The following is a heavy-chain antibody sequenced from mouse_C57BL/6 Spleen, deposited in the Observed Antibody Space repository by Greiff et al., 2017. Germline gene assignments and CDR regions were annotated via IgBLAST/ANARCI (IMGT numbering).Heavy chain of an antibody. CDR2: INPGSGGT. CDR1: GYAFTNYL. V-gene: IGHV1-54*01. D-gene: IGHD2-4*01. Sequence: QVQLQQSGAELVRPGTSVKVSCKASGYAFTNYLIEWVKQRPGQGLEWIGVINPGSGGTNYNEKFKGTATLTADKSSSTAYMQLSSLTSEDSAVYFCARTPAYYDYDGAMDYWGQGTSVTVSS. J-gene: IGHJ4*01. CDR3: ARTPAYYDYDGAMDY.